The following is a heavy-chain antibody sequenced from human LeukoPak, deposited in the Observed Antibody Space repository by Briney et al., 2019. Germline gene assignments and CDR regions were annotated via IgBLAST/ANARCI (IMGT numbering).Heavy chain of an antibody. Sequence: ASVKVSCKASGYTFTGYYMHWVRQAPGQGLEWMGWISGYNGSTNYAQKLQGRVTMTTDTSTSTAYMELRSLKSDDTAVYYCARGGSSSWQDFDYWGQGTLVTVSS. V-gene: IGHV1-18*04. CDR2: ISGYNGST. J-gene: IGHJ4*02. CDR1: GYTFTGYY. CDR3: ARGGSSSWQDFDY. D-gene: IGHD6-13*01.